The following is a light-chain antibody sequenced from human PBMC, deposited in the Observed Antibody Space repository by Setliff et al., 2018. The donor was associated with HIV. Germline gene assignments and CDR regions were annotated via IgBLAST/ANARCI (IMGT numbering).Light chain of an antibody. V-gene: IGLV1-44*01. CDR3: ASWDVGLNAFYV. Sequence: PPSTSGTPGHRVIISCSGSHSNIGSNTVNWFQQLPGTAPKLLIYNNDQRPSGVPDRFSGSKSGTSASLAISGLHSEDEAEYYCASWDVGLNAFYVFGTGTKVTVL. CDR2: NND. CDR1: HSNIGSNT. J-gene: IGLJ1*01.